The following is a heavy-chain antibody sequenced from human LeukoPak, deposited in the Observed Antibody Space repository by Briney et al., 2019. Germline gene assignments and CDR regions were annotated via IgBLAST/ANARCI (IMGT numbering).Heavy chain of an antibody. J-gene: IGHJ5*02. CDR2: IYYSGST. Sequence: PSETLSPTCTVSGGSISSSSYYWSWIRQPPGKGLEWFAYIYYSGSTTYNPSLKSRVIISVDTSKNQFSLRLSSVTAADTAVYYCARSNSFYYDSWGQGTLVTVSS. V-gene: IGHV4-61*01. CDR1: GGSISSSSYY. D-gene: IGHD3-16*01. CDR3: ARSNSFYYDS.